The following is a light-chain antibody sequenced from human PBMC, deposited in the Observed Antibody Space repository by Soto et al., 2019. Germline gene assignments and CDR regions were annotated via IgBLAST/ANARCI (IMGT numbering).Light chain of an antibody. Sequence: QSVLTQPASVSGSPGQSITISCTGTSSDVGGYNYVSWYQQQPGKAPKFMIYDVTNRPSGVSNRFSGSKSGNTASLTISGLQAEDEAVYYSCSYATSNTPQIVFGTGTKVTVL. CDR1: SSDVGGYNY. J-gene: IGLJ1*01. CDR2: DVT. CDR3: CSYATSNTPQIV. V-gene: IGLV2-14*01.